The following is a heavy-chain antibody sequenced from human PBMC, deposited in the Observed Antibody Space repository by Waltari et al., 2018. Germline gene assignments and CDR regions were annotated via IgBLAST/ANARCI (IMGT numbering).Heavy chain of an antibody. D-gene: IGHD2-8*01. CDR1: GYTFTSYY. CDR3: ATRDAYGMDV. J-gene: IGHJ6*02. V-gene: IGHV1-46*01. CDR2: INPSGGST. Sequence: QVQLVQSGAEVKKPGASVKVSCKASGYTFTSYYMHWVRQAPGQGLEWMGIINPSGGSTIYAQKFQGRVTMTEDTSTDTAYMELSSLRSEDTAVYYCATRDAYGMDVWGQGTTVTVSS.